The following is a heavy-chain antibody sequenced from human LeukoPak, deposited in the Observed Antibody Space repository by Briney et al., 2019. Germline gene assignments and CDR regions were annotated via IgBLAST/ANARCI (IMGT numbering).Heavy chain of an antibody. CDR3: ARDGWADY. J-gene: IGHJ4*02. Sequence: PGGSLRLSCAASGFTFSSYSMNWVRQAPGKGLEWVSSITSSSSYISYADSVKGRFTISRDNAKNSLDLQMNSLRAEDTAVYYCARDGWADYWGQGTLVTVSS. CDR1: GFTFSSYS. V-gene: IGHV3-21*01. D-gene: IGHD6-19*01. CDR2: ITSSSSYI.